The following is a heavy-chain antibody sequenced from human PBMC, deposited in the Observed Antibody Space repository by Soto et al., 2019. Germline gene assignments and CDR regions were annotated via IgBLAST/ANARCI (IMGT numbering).Heavy chain of an antibody. D-gene: IGHD2-15*01. CDR1: GGSISSGGYY. CDR2: IYYSGST. J-gene: IGHJ6*02. V-gene: IGHV4-31*03. Sequence: SEILSLTCTVSGGSISSGGYYWSWIRQHPGKGLEWIGYIYYSGSTYYNPPLKSRVTISVDTSKNQFSLKLSSVTAADTAVYYCARVVYCSGGSCYGGARTYGMDVWGQGTTVTVSS. CDR3: ARVVYCSGGSCYGGARTYGMDV.